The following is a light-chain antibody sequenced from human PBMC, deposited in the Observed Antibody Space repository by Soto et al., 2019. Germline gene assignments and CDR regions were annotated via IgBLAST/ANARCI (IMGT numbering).Light chain of an antibody. CDR3: QQGYSTPYT. CDR1: HSISTY. Sequence: DIQMTQSPPSLSASVGDRVAITCRTSHSISTYLNWYQQKPGKAPNLLIYAASRLQGGVPSRFSGSGSGADFTLTISSLQPEDFATYYCQQGYSTPYTFGQGTKLDIQ. CDR2: AAS. J-gene: IGKJ2*01. V-gene: IGKV1-39*01.